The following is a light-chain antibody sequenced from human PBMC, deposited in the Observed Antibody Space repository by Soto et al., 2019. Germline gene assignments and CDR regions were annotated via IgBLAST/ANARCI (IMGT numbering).Light chain of an antibody. Sequence: QSVLTQPPSASGTPGQRVTISCSGSTSNVGNNAVNWYQQLPGTAPKLLIYNNNQRPSGVPDRFSGSKSGTSASLAISGLQSEDEADYYCAAWDDSLIVAFGGGTKLTVL. CDR1: TSNVGNNA. CDR2: NNN. CDR3: AAWDDSLIVA. V-gene: IGLV1-44*01. J-gene: IGLJ2*01.